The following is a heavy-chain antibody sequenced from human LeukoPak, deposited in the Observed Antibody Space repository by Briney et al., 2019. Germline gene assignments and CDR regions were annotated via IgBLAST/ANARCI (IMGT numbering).Heavy chain of an antibody. D-gene: IGHD2-2*02. CDR1: GFTFSSYE. J-gene: IGHJ3*02. Sequence: GGSLRLSCAASGFTFSSYEMNWVRQAPGKGLEWVSAISGSGGSTYYADSVKGRFTISRDNSKNTLYLQMNSLRAEDTAVYYCAKDSWYCSSTSCYSLNAFDIWGQGTMVTVSS. CDR3: AKDSWYCSSTSCYSLNAFDI. CDR2: ISGSGGST. V-gene: IGHV3-23*01.